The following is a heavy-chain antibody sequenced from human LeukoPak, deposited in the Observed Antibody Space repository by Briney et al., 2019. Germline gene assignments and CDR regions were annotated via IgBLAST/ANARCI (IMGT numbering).Heavy chain of an antibody. CDR2: FGLYGGTT. J-gene: IGHJ3*01. V-gene: IGHV3-23*01. Sequence: GGSLRLSCAASGLIFSSYAMTWVRQAPGKGLEWVSSFGLYGGTTHYADSVKGRFTISRDNSKNTLYPQMTSLRADDTAVYYCVKDSSTTSWYFAFDVWGQGTMVAVSS. CDR1: GLIFSSYA. CDR3: VKDSSTTSWYFAFDV. D-gene: IGHD2-2*01.